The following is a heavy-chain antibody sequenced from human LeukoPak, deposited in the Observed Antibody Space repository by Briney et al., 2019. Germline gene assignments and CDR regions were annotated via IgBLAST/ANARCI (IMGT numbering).Heavy chain of an antibody. CDR3: ARINGATANLDY. CDR1: GFTFSSHG. Sequence: GGSLRRYCVASGFTFSSHGMHWVRQAPGKGLEWVAVIWFDGSYTYFGDSVRGRFSISRDNSKNTLYLQMNSLRGEDTAVYYCARINGATANLDYWGQGTLVTVSS. V-gene: IGHV3-33*01. J-gene: IGHJ4*02. D-gene: IGHD5-18*01. CDR2: IWFDGSYT.